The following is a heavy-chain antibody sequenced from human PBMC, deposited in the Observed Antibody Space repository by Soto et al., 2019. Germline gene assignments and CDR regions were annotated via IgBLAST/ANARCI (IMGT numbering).Heavy chain of an antibody. Sequence: QVQLVESGGGVVQPGRSLRLSCAASGFTFSSYGMHWVRQAPGKGLEWVAVISYDGSNKYYADSVKGRFTISRDNSKNTLYLQMNSLRAEDTAVYYCAIPGIAAAGPNDYWGQGTLVTVSS. J-gene: IGHJ4*02. V-gene: IGHV3-30*03. CDR3: AIPGIAAAGPNDY. D-gene: IGHD6-13*01. CDR2: ISYDGSNK. CDR1: GFTFSSYG.